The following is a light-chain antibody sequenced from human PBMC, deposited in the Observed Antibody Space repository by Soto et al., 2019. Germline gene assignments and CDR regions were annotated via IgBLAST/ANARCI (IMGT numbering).Light chain of an antibody. CDR1: QSISSY. J-gene: IGKJ2*01. Sequence: DIQMTQSPSSLSASVGDRVTITCRASQSISSYLNWYLQKPGKAPNLLIYAASSLQSGVPSRFSGSGSGTDFTLTISSLQPEDFATYYCQQTYSTPYTFGQGTKREIK. CDR2: AAS. V-gene: IGKV1-39*01. CDR3: QQTYSTPYT.